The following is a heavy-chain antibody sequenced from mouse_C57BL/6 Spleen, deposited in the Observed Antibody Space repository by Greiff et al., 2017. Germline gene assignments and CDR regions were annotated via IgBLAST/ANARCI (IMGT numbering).Heavy chain of an antibody. D-gene: IGHD2-12*01. CDR1: GFNLKDYY. Sequence: VQLQQSGAELVKPGASVKLSCTASGFNLKDYYMHWVKQRTEQGLAWIGRIDPEDGETKYAPKFQGKATITADTSSNTAYLQRSSLTSEDAAFYYCARLYDYWYFDVWGTGTTVTVSS. CDR2: IDPEDGET. V-gene: IGHV14-2*01. CDR3: ARLYDYWYFDV. J-gene: IGHJ1*03.